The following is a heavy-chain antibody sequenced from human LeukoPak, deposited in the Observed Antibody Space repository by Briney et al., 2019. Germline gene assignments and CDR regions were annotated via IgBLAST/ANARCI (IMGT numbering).Heavy chain of an antibody. CDR2: IYSGGST. J-gene: IGHJ4*02. V-gene: IGHV3-66*01. CDR1: GFTVSSNY. Sequence: GGSLRLSCAASGFTVSSNYMSWVRQAPGKGLEWVSVIYSGGSTYYADSVKGRFTISRDNSKNTLYLQMNSLRAEDAAVYYRARAAATDLDYWGQGTLVTVSS. CDR3: ARAAATDLDY. D-gene: IGHD6-25*01.